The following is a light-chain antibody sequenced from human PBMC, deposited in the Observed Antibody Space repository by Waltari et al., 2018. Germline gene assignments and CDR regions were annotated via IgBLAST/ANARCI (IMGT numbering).Light chain of an antibody. J-gene: IGLJ3*02. CDR1: SSDVGSYTF. CDR2: EAT. V-gene: IGLV2-23*01. CDR3: CSYAGSNTWV. Sequence: QSALTQPAPVSGSPGQSIPISCTGTSSDVGSYTFVSWYQHHPGNAPKLMFYEATKRPSGVSVRFSGSKSGNTASLTISGLQAEDEADYYCCSYAGSNTWVFGGGTKVTVL.